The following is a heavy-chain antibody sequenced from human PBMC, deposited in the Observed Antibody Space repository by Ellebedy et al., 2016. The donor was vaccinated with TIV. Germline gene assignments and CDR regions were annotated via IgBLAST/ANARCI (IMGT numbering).Heavy chain of an antibody. CDR3: VKGANNYYENRGYYFDY. J-gene: IGHJ4*02. Sequence: GESLKISCSASGFTFRGSSLHWARQAQGKGLEYVSTISGDGDNTHYADSVQGRFTISRDNSKNTVYLEMNSLRPEDTAVYYCVKGANNYYENRGYYFDYWGQGTLVTVSS. CDR2: ISGDGDNT. V-gene: IGHV3-64D*06. D-gene: IGHD3-22*01. CDR1: GFTFRGSS.